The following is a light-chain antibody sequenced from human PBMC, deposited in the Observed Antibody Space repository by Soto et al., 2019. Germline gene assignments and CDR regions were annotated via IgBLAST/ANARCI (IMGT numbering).Light chain of an antibody. Sequence: IVLTQSPGTLSLSPGDRATLSCRTSQSLGSGYLAWYQQKPGQAPRILIYAASTRATGIPDRFSGSGSGTDFSLTISSLEPEYFAVYYCQQYGSSGTFGQGTKVDIK. CDR1: QSLGSGY. J-gene: IGKJ1*01. V-gene: IGKV3-20*01. CDR2: AAS. CDR3: QQYGSSGT.